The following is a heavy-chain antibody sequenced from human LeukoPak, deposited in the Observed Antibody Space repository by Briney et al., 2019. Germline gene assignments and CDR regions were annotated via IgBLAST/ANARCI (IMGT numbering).Heavy chain of an antibody. D-gene: IGHD4-17*01. CDR1: GYTFTSYA. CDR3: ARVGIDYENWFDP. J-gene: IGHJ5*02. V-gene: IGHV1-3*01. Sequence: ASVKVSCKASGYTFTSYAMHWVRQAPGQRLEWMGWINAGNGNTKYSQKFQGRVTITRDTSASTAYMELSSLRSEDTAVYYCARVGIDYENWFDPWGQGTLVTVSS. CDR2: INAGNGNT.